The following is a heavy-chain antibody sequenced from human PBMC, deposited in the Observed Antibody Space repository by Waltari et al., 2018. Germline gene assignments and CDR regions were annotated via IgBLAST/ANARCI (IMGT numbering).Heavy chain of an antibody. CDR2: IYYSGST. D-gene: IGHD6-13*01. CDR3: ARDPIAAGGFDY. V-gene: IGHV4-59*01. Sequence: QVLLQESRPGLVKPSETLSLTCTGSGGSISTYSWSWYRQPPGKGLEWNGYIYYSGSTNYNPTLKSRVTISVDTSKNQFSLKLSSVTAADTAVYYCARDPIAAGGFDYWGQGTLVTVSS. J-gene: IGHJ4*02. CDR1: GGSISTYS.